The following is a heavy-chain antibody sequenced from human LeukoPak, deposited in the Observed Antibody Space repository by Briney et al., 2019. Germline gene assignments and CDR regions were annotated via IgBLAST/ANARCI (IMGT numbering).Heavy chain of an antibody. V-gene: IGHV1-69*05. Sequence: SSVKVSCKASGGTFSSYAISWVRQAPGQGLEWMGRITPIFGTANYAQKFQGRVTITTDESTSTAYMELSSLRSEDTAVYYCAREFAPGIAAAGIFDYWGQGTLVTVSS. D-gene: IGHD6-13*01. CDR3: AREFAPGIAAAGIFDY. CDR2: ITPIFGTA. J-gene: IGHJ4*02. CDR1: GGTFSSYA.